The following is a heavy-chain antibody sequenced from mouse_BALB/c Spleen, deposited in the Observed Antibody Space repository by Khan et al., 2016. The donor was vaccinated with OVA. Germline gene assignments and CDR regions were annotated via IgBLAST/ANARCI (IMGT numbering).Heavy chain of an antibody. J-gene: IGHJ3*01. Sequence: EVELVESGGDLVKPGGSLTLSCAASGFTFSSYSMSWFRQTPDKRLEWVATISSGGDYTYYPDSVKGRFTISRDNAKNTLYLQMSSLNSEDTAMDYCASHLTGWFEYWGQGTLVTVSA. CDR2: ISSGGDYT. D-gene: IGHD4-1*01. CDR3: ASHLTGWFEY. V-gene: IGHV5-6*01. CDR1: GFTFSSYS.